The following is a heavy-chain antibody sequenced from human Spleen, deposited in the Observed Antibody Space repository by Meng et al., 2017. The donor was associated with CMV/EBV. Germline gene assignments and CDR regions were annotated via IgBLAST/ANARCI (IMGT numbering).Heavy chain of an antibody. CDR2: IYSDGSIT. CDR1: GFTFSTYG. CDR3: AKDASATRLSLFDY. D-gene: IGHD6-6*01. J-gene: IGHJ4*02. V-gene: IGHV3-23*03. Sequence: ASGFTFSTYGMSWVRQAPGKGLEWVSVIYSDGSITYYADSVKGRFTISRDNSKNTLYLQMNSLRAEDTALYYCAKDASATRLSLFDYWGQGTLVTVSS.